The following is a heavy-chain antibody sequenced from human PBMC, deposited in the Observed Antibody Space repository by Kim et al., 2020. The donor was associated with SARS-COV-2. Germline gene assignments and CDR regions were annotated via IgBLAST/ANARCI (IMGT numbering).Heavy chain of an antibody. D-gene: IGHD2-15*01. V-gene: IGHV1-24*01. Sequence: YAQEFQDRVTITDDNSTDTAYLESSNLSTEDTAIYYCATRTRSWIFHFDYWGQGTLVTVSS. J-gene: IGHJ4*02. CDR3: ATRTRSWIFHFDY.